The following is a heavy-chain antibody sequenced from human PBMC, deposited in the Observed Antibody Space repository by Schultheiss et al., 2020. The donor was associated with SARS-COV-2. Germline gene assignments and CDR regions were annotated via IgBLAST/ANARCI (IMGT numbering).Heavy chain of an antibody. V-gene: IGHV3-74*01. CDR2: INSDGRDT. CDR3: ARDGRRAFDY. Sequence: GGSLRLSCVASGFTFSTYWMHWVRQDPGRGLVSVSLINSDGRDTRYADSVKGRFIISRDNTKNTLYLQMNSLRAEDTAVYYCARDGRRAFDYWGQGTLVTVSS. D-gene: IGHD1-1*01. CDR1: GFTFSTYW. J-gene: IGHJ4*02.